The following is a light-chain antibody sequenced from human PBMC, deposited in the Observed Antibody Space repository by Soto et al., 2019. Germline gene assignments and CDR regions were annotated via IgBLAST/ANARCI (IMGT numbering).Light chain of an antibody. CDR2: DAS. CDR1: QTISSW. Sequence: DIQMTQSPSTLSGSVGDRVTITCRASQTISSWLAWYQQKPGKAPKLLIYDASSLESGVSSRFSGSGSGTEFTLTISSLQPDDFATYYCQQYNSYPRTFGQGTKVDI. CDR3: QQYNSYPRT. J-gene: IGKJ1*01. V-gene: IGKV1-5*01.